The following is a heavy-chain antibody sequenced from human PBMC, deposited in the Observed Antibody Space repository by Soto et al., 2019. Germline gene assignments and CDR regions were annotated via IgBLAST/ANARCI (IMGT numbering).Heavy chain of an antibody. V-gene: IGHV4-59*01. CDR1: GGSISSYY. CDR2: IYYSGST. CDR3: ARDSFSHLPYYYYGMDV. J-gene: IGHJ6*02. D-gene: IGHD3-16*01. Sequence: RSLTCTVSGGSISSYYWSWIRQPPGKELEWIGYIYYSGSTNYNPSLKSRVTISVDTSKNQFSLKLSSVTAADTAVYYCARDSFSHLPYYYYGMDVWGQGTTVTVSS.